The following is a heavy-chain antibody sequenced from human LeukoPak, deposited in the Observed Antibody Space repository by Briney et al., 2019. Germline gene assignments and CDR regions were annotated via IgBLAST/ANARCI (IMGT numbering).Heavy chain of an antibody. CDR3: ARRVVVTGIILYAFDI. V-gene: IGHV4-59*08. J-gene: IGHJ3*02. D-gene: IGHD2-21*02. CDR1: GGSISTYY. CDR2: VYYTGST. Sequence: PSETLSLTCTVSGGSISTYYWNWIRQSPGKGLEGIGYVYYTGSTNYNPSLKSRVTISVDTSKNQFSLKLSSVTAADTAVYYCARRVVVTGIILYAFDIWGQGTMVTVSS.